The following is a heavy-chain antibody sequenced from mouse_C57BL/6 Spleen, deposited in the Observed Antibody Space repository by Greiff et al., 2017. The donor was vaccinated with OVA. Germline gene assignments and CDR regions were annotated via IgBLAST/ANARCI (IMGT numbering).Heavy chain of an antibody. J-gene: IGHJ4*01. CDR1: GFNIKDYY. V-gene: IGHV14-2*01. CDR2: IDPEDGET. CDR3: ASYDYDDLYYAMDY. Sequence: EVQGVESGAELVKPGASVKLSCTASGFNIKDYYMHWVKQRTEQGLEWIGRIDPEDGETKYAPKFQGKATITADTSSNTAYLQLSSLTSEDTAVYYCASYDYDDLYYAMDYWGQGTSVTVSS. D-gene: IGHD2-4*01.